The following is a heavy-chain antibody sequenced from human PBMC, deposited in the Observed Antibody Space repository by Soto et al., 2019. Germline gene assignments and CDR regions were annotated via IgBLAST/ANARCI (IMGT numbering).Heavy chain of an antibody. CDR2: IYPGDSDT. CDR1: GYSFTNYR. D-gene: IGHD3-10*01. J-gene: IGHJ5*02. V-gene: IGHV5-51*01. Sequence: PGESLKISCKGSGYSFTNYRIGWVRQMPGKGLEWMGIIYPGDSDTRYSPSFQGQVTISADKSISTAYLQWSSLKASDTAMYYCARRMVRGVTANWFDPWGQGTLVTVSS. CDR3: ARRMVRGVTANWFDP.